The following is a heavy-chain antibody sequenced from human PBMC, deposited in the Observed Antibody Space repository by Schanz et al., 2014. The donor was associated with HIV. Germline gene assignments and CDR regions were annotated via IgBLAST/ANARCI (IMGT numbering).Heavy chain of an antibody. CDR1: GFTFSTYR. Sequence: EVRLVESGGTSVQPGGSLRLSCAASGFTFSTYRMNWVRQAPGKGLEWVSSISSSSSYIYYADSVKGRFTISRDNPKNSLYLQMNSLRAEDTAVYYCARPVDTAMVPKLAFDYWGQGTLVTVSS. V-gene: IGHV3-21*01. J-gene: IGHJ4*02. CDR3: ARPVDTAMVPKLAFDY. CDR2: ISSSSSYI. D-gene: IGHD5-18*01.